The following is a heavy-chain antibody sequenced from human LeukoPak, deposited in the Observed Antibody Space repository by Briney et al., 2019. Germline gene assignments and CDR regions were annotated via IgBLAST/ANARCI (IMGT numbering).Heavy chain of an antibody. V-gene: IGHV3-30*04. J-gene: IGHJ6*04. CDR3: ARDRSGPMDV. CDR2: ISYDGSNK. Sequence: GGSLRLSCAASGFTFSSYAMHWVRQAPGKGLEWVAVISYDGSNKYYADSVKGRFTISRDNSKNTLYLQMNSLRAEDTAVYYCARDRSGPMDVWGKGTTVTVSS. CDR1: GFTFSSYA.